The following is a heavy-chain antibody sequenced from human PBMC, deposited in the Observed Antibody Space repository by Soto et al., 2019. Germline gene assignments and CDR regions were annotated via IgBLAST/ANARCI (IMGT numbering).Heavy chain of an antibody. V-gene: IGHV1-18*01. Sequence: QVQLVQSGAEVKKPGASVKVSCKASGYTFTSYGISWVRQAPGQGLEWMGWISAYNGNTNYAQKLQGRVTMTTDTSTSTAYMELRSRRSDDTAVYYCARDQSGFRYSSGWYDYWGQGTLVTVSS. CDR1: GYTFTSYG. CDR3: ARDQSGFRYSSGWYDY. D-gene: IGHD6-19*01. J-gene: IGHJ4*02. CDR2: ISAYNGNT.